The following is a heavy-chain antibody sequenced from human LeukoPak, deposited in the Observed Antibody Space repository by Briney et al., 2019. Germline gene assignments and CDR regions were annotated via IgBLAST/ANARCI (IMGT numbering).Heavy chain of an antibody. CDR2: IIPIFGTA. CDR3: ARGLTLRYFDWLYY. V-gene: IGHV1-69*06. D-gene: IGHD3-9*01. J-gene: IGHJ4*02. Sequence: SVKVSCKASGGTFSGYAISWVRQAPGQGLEWMGGIIPIFGTANYAQKFQGRVTITADKSTSTAYMELSSLRSEDTAVYYCARGLTLRYFDWLYYWGQGTLVTVSS. CDR1: GGTFSGYA.